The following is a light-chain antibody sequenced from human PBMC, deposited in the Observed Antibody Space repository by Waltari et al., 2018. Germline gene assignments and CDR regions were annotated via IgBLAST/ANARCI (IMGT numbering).Light chain of an antibody. Sequence: QSALTQPRSVSGSPGQSVTISCTGTSSDVGAYNFVSRSQQPPGKAPKLILYDVSKWPAGVPARFSGSKSGNTASLTISGLQAEDEGDYYCCSYAGSFSWVFGGGTKLTVL. CDR3: CSYAGSFSWV. V-gene: IGLV2-11*01. CDR2: DVS. CDR1: SSDVGAYNF. J-gene: IGLJ3*02.